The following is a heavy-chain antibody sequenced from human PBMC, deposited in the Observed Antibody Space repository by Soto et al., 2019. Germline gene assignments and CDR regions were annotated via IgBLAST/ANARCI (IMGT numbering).Heavy chain of an antibody. V-gene: IGHV2-5*02. Sequence: QITLKESGPTLVKPTQTLKLTCTFSGFSLNTTALGVGWIRKPPGKALQWLALIYWDGDKRYSPSLKSRLAITKDTSKTQVVLQMTNMDPVDTDTYYCAHREGDDYVWGSDKDAFVMWGRGTMVTVSS. CDR2: IYWDGDK. J-gene: IGHJ3*02. D-gene: IGHD3-16*01. CDR3: AHREGDDYVWGSDKDAFVM. CDR1: GFSLNTTALG.